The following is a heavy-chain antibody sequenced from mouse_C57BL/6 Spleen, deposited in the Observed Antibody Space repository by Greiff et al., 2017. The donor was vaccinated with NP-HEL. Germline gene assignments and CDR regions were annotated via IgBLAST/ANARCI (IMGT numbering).Heavy chain of an antibody. J-gene: IGHJ2*01. D-gene: IGHD1-1*01. Sequence: VQLQQSGAELARPGASVKLSCKASGYTFTSYGISWVKQRTGQGLEWIGEIYPRSGNTYYNEKFKGKATLTADKSSSTAYMELRSLTSEDSAVYFCARITTVVATDDYWGQGTTLTVSS. CDR2: IYPRSGNT. V-gene: IGHV1-81*01. CDR3: ARITTVVATDDY. CDR1: GYTFTSYG.